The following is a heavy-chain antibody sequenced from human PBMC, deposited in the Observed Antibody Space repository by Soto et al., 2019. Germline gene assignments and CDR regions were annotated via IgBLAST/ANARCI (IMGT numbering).Heavy chain of an antibody. J-gene: IGHJ4*02. D-gene: IGHD5-18*01. V-gene: IGHV3-30-3*01. CDR1: GFTFSNYP. CDR2: MSCDGSNK. Sequence: GGSLSLSCAASGFTFSNYPMHWVRQAPGKGLEWVAVMSCDGSNKYYADSVKGRFTISRDNSENTLYLQMNSLRAEDTAVYYCAREAAMVTDYFDYWGQGTLVTVSS. CDR3: AREAAMVTDYFDY.